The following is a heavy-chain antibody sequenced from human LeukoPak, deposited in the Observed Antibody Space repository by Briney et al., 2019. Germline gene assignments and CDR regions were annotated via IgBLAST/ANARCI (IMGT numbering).Heavy chain of an antibody. CDR3: ASCSGGSCYSGRIDY. CDR1: GFTVSSNY. V-gene: IGHV3-66*01. J-gene: IGHJ4*02. CDR2: IYSGGST. D-gene: IGHD2-15*01. Sequence: PGGSLRLSCAASGFTVSSNYMSWVRQAPGKGLEWVSVIYSGGSTYYADSVKGRFTISRDNSKNTLYLQMNSLRAEDTAVYYCASCSGGSCYSGRIDYWGQGTLVTVSS.